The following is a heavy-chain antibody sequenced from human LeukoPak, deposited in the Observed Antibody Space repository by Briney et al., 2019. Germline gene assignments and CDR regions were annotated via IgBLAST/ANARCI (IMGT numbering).Heavy chain of an antibody. CDR1: GFTFSSYA. CDR3: AGGGYSYGFDY. J-gene: IGHJ4*02. Sequence: PGGSLRLSCAASGFTFSSYAMHWVRQAPGKGLEYVSAISSNGGSTYYANSVKGRFTISRDNSKNTLYLQMGSLRAEDMAVYYCAGGGYSYGFDYWGQGTLVTVSS. V-gene: IGHV3-64*01. D-gene: IGHD5-18*01. CDR2: ISSNGGST.